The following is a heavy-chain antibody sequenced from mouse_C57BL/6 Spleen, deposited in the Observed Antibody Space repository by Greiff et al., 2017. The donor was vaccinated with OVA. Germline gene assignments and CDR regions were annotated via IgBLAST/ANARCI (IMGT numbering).Heavy chain of an antibody. D-gene: IGHD2-3*01. V-gene: IGHV1-15*01. CDR3: TREKNGYSAWFAY. Sequence: VKLQESGAELVRPGASVTLSCKASGYTFTDYEMHWVKQTPVHGLEWIGAIDPETGGTAYNQKFKGKAILTADKSSSTAYMELRSLTSEDSAVYYCTREKNGYSAWFAYWGQGTLVTVSA. CDR1: GYTFTDYE. CDR2: IDPETGGT. J-gene: IGHJ3*01.